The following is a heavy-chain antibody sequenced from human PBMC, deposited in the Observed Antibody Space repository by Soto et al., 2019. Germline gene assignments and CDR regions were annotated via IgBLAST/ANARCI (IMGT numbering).Heavy chain of an antibody. CDR2: ISGGGATT. J-gene: IGHJ4*02. CDR1: AFTFSTYA. V-gene: IGHV3-23*01. CDR3: ARDARALAVAGYYFDY. Sequence: GGSLRLSCAASAFTFSTYAMNWVRQAPGKGLEWVSAISGGGATTYYADSVKGRFTISRDYSKNTLYLQMNSLRAEDTAVYYCARDARALAVAGYYFDYWGQGALVTVSS. D-gene: IGHD6-19*01.